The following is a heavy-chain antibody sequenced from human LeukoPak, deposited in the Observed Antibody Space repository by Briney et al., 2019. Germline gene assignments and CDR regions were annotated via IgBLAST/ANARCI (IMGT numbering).Heavy chain of an antibody. J-gene: IGHJ4*02. CDR2: IRYDGSNK. V-gene: IGHV3-30*02. Sequence: GGSLRLSCAASGFTFSSYGMHWVRQAPGKGLEWVAFIRYDGSNKYYADSVKGRFTISRDNSKNTLYLQMNSLRAEDTAVYYRANLNYYNIDYWGQGTLVTVSS. CDR3: ANLNYYNIDY. CDR1: GFTFSSYG. D-gene: IGHD3-10*01.